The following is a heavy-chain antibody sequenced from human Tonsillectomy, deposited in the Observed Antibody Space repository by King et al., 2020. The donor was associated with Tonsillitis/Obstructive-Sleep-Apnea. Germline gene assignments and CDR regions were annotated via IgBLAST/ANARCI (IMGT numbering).Heavy chain of an antibody. Sequence: VQLVESGGGLIQPGGSLRLSCAASGFTVSSNYMSWVRQAPGKGLEWVSVIYSGGSTYYADSVKGRFTISRDNSKNTLYLQMNSLRAEDTAVYYCARATGDPYCGGDCYSYFDYWGQGTLVTVSS. V-gene: IGHV3-53*01. CDR1: GFTVSSNY. D-gene: IGHD2-21*01. J-gene: IGHJ4*02. CDR2: IYSGGST. CDR3: ARATGDPYCGGDCYSYFDY.